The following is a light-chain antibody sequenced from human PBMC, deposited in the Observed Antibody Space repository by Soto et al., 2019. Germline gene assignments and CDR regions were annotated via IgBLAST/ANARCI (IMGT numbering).Light chain of an antibody. CDR2: DAC. J-gene: IGKJ4*01. CDR3: QQYDNLPLT. V-gene: IGKV1-33*01. Sequence: DLQMTQSPSSLSASVGDRVTITCQASQDISNYLNWYQQKPGKAPKPLIYDACNLETGVPSKFSGSGAGTDFTFTISSMQPEDIATYYCQQYDNLPLTVGGGTKVEIK. CDR1: QDISNY.